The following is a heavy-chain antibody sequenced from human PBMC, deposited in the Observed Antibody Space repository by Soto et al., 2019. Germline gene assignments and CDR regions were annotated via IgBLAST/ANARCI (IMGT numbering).Heavy chain of an antibody. CDR1: GGTFSSYA. Sequence: SVKVSCKASGGTFSSYAISWVRQAPGQGLEWMGGIIPIFGTANYAQKFQGRVTITADESTSTAYMERSSPRSEETAVYYCATQSPPHWGSGGFDYWGQGTLVTVSS. J-gene: IGHJ4*02. CDR3: ATQSPPHWGSGGFDY. V-gene: IGHV1-69*13. D-gene: IGHD7-27*01. CDR2: IIPIFGTA.